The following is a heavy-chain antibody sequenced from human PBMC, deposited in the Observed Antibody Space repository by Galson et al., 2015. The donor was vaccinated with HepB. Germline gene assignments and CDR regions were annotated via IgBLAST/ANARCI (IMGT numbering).Heavy chain of an antibody. CDR1: GYTFTSYY. J-gene: IGHJ4*02. D-gene: IGHD6-13*01. V-gene: IGHV1-46*01. CDR3: ARGRRPGIAAAATDY. CDR2: INPSGGST. Sequence: SVKVSCKASGYTFTSYYMHWARQAPGQGLEWMGIINPSGGSTSYAQKFQGRVTMTRDTSTSTVYMELSSLRSEDTAVYYCARGRRPGIAAAATDYWGQGTLVTVSS.